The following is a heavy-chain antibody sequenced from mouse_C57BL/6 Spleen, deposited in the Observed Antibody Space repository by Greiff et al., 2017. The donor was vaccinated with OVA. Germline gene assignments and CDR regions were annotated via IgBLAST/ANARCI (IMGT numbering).Heavy chain of an antibody. CDR2: IYPSDSET. Sequence: QVQLQQPGAELVRPGSSVKLSCKASGHTFTSYWMDWVKQRPGQGLEWIGNIYPSDSETHYNQKFKDKATLTVDKSSSTAYMQLSSLTSEDSAVYYCARGGLRLRYYYAMDYWGQGTSVTVSS. V-gene: IGHV1-61*01. CDR1: GHTFTSYW. J-gene: IGHJ4*01. D-gene: IGHD3-2*02. CDR3: ARGGLRLRYYYAMDY.